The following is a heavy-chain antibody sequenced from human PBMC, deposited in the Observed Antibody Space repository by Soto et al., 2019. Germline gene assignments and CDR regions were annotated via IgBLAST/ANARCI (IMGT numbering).Heavy chain of an antibody. CDR1: GFTFSSYW. V-gene: IGHV3-7*01. CDR3: AREDDDFWSGTTVGAFDI. CDR2: IKQDGSEK. J-gene: IGHJ3*02. Sequence: GGSLRLSCAASGFTFSSYWMSWVRQAPGKGLEWVANIKQDGSEKYYVDSVKGRFTISRDNAKNSLYLQMNGLRAEDTAVYYCAREDDDFWSGTTVGAFDIWGQGTMVTVSS. D-gene: IGHD3-3*01.